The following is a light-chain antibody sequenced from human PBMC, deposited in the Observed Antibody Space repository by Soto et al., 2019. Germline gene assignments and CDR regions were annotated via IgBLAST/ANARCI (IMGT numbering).Light chain of an antibody. CDR2: KAS. V-gene: IGKV1-5*03. CDR3: QQYDSYPWT. Sequence: DIQTTQAPSTLSASVGDRVTITCRASQSISSWLAWYQQKPGKASKLLIYKASSLESGAPSRFSGSGSGTEFTLTISSLQPDDFATYYCQQYDSYPWTFGQGTKVDIK. CDR1: QSISSW. J-gene: IGKJ1*01.